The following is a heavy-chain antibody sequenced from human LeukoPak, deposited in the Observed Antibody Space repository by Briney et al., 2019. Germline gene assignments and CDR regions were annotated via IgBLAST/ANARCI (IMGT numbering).Heavy chain of an antibody. CDR1: GYTFTGYY. Sequence: ASVTVSCKASGYTFTGYYMHWVRQAPGQGLEWMGWINPNSGGTNYAQKFQGRVTMTRDTSISTAYMELSRLRSDDTAVYYCARDTHARPNAFDIWGQGTMVTVSS. J-gene: IGHJ3*02. CDR2: INPNSGGT. CDR3: ARDTHARPNAFDI. V-gene: IGHV1-2*02. D-gene: IGHD6-6*01.